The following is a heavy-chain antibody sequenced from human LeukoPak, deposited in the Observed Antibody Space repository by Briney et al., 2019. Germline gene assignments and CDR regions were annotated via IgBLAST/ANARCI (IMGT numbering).Heavy chain of an antibody. D-gene: IGHD1-26*01. CDR3: AKDGPPQVGAIGRDAFDI. V-gene: IGHV3-23*01. CDR2: ISGSGGST. Sequence: PGGSLRLSCAASGFTFSSYAMSWVRQAPGKGLEWVSAISGSGGSTYYADSVKGRFTISRDNSKNTLYLQMNSLRAEDTAVYYCAKDGPPQVGAIGRDAFDIWGQGTMVTVSS. J-gene: IGHJ3*02. CDR1: GFTFSSYA.